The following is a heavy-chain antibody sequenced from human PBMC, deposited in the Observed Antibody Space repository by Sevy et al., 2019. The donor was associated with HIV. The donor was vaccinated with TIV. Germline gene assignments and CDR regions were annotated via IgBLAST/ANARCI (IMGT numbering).Heavy chain of an antibody. Sequence: SETLSRSCAVSGYSISRGYHWGWIRQPPGKGLEWIGSIDQSGNAYYNPSLRGRVTISVDTSKNQFSLNLRSVTAADTALYFCARHGIFGETYSFDYWGQGALVTVSS. CDR2: IDQSGNA. CDR1: GYSISRGYH. CDR3: ARHGIFGETYSFDY. D-gene: IGHD3-3*01. V-gene: IGHV4-38-2*01. J-gene: IGHJ4*02.